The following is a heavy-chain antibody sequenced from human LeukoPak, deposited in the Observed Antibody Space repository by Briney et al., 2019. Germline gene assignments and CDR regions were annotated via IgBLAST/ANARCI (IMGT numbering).Heavy chain of an antibody. V-gene: IGHV3-23*01. CDR1: GFTFSTYS. J-gene: IGHJ4*02. CDR3: AKGKISAADAIDS. CDR2: IPDSAGTT. D-gene: IGHD6-13*01. Sequence: PGGSLRLSCAVSGFTFSTYSMNWVRQAPGRGLEWVSSIPDSAGTTYYADSVKGRFTISRDNSKNTLCLQMNSLRAEDTAVYYCAKGKISAADAIDSWGQGTLVTVSS.